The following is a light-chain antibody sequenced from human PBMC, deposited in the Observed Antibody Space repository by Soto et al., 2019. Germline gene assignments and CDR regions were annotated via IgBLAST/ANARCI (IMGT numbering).Light chain of an antibody. V-gene: IGLV3-1*01. J-gene: IGLJ2*01. Sequence: SSELTQPPSVSVSPGHTASITCSGDKLEDKYACWYQQKPGQSPLLVIYQDRKRPSGIPERFSGSNSGNTATLTISGTQAMDEADYYCQAWDNSTAVFGGGTKLTVL. CDR1: KLEDKY. CDR2: QDR. CDR3: QAWDNSTAV.